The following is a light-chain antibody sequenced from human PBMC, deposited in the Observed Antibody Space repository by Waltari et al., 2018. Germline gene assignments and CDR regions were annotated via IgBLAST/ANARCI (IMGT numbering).Light chain of an antibody. CDR2: AAS. J-gene: IGKJ3*01. Sequence: TCRARQGISNWLAWYQQKAGRAPNLLIYAASSLQTGVPERFSGSGSGTEFTLTISSLQPEDFATYYCQQASSFPITFGPGTKVEIK. CDR1: QGISNW. V-gene: IGKV1-12*01. CDR3: QQASSFPIT.